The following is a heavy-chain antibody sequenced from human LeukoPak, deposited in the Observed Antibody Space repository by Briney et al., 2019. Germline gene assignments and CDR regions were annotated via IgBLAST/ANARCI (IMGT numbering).Heavy chain of an antibody. CDR2: ISGSGGST. J-gene: IGHJ4*02. CDR3: AKDGYGSKSYIDLDY. CDR1: GFTFSSYA. V-gene: IGHV3-23*01. D-gene: IGHD3-10*01. Sequence: GGSLRLSCAASGFTFSSYAMSWVRQAPGKGLEWVSAISGSGGSTYYADSVKGRFTISRDNSKNMLYLQMNSLRAEDAAVYYCAKDGYGSKSYIDLDYWGQGTLVTVSS.